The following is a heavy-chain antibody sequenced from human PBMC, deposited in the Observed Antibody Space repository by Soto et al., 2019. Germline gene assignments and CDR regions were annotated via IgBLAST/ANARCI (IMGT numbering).Heavy chain of an antibody. CDR2: INHSGST. CDR3: ARAPSKQVDCFDY. V-gene: IGHV4-34*01. Sequence: GSLRLSCAASGFTFSSYWMHWVRQAPGKGLEWIGEINHSGSTNYNPSLKSRVTISVDTSKNQFSLKLSSVTAADTAVYYCARAPSKQVDCFDYWGQGTLVTVAS. CDR1: GFTFSSYW. D-gene: IGHD6-6*01. J-gene: IGHJ4*02.